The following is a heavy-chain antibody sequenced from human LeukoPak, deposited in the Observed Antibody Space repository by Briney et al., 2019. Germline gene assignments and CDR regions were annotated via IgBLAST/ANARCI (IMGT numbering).Heavy chain of an antibody. CDR3: ARDPYSSTWSYGMDV. CDR1: GFTFSSYW. D-gene: IGHD6-6*01. V-gene: IGHV3-7*05. J-gene: IGHJ6*02. Sequence: PGGSLRLSCAASGFTFSSYWMSWVCQAPGKGLEWVANIKQDGSEEVYVDSVKGRFTISRDNAKNSLFLQMNTLRAEDTAVYYCARDPYSSTWSYGMDVWGQRTPVTVSS. CDR2: IKQDGSEE.